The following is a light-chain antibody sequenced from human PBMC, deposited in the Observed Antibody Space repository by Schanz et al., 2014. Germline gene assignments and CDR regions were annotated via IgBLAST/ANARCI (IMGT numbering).Light chain of an antibody. CDR1: SSDVGFYNY. V-gene: IGLV2-14*03. CDR2: DVS. Sequence: QSALTQPASVSGSPGQSITISCTGTSSDVGFYNYVSWFQHHPGKAPKVVISDVSDRPSGVSSRFSGSKSGNTAALTISGLQAEDEADYYCCSYAGSSTWVFGGGTKLTVL. J-gene: IGLJ3*02. CDR3: CSYAGSSTWV.